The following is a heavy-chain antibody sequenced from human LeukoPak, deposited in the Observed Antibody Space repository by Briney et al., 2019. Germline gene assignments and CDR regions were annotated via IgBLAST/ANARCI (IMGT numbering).Heavy chain of an antibody. CDR3: ARGWGEKGRCRGGTCNNPQFDY. CDR1: GFRFSYYW. Sequence: PGGSLRLSCVASGFRFSYYWMTWVRQAPGEGLEWLANIKESGSEKYYVDSVKGRFTISRDNADDLVYLQMNSLRVEDTAVYSCARGWGEKGRCRGGTCNNPQFDYWGQGSLVTVSS. D-gene: IGHD2-15*01. CDR2: IKESGSEK. J-gene: IGHJ4*02. V-gene: IGHV3-7*01.